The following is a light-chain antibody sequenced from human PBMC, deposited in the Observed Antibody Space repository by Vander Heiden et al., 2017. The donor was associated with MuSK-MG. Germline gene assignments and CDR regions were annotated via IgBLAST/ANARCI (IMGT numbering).Light chain of an antibody. J-gene: IGKJ4*01. CDR2: AAS. Sequence: DIQMTQSPSSLSASVGDRVTITCRASQSISSYLNWYQQKPCKAPKLLLYAASSLHSGVPSTFNRRGPGTDFTLTISSLQPEDFATYYCQQCESTPLTFGGGTKVEIK. CDR3: QQCESTPLT. V-gene: IGKV1-39*01. CDR1: QSISSY.